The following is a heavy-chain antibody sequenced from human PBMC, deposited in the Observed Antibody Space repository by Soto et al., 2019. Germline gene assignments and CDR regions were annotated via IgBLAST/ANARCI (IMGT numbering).Heavy chain of an antibody. J-gene: IGHJ4*02. CDR3: ARGREVGYSSSWPLDY. V-gene: IGHV1-69*13. CDR2: IIPIFGTA. CDR1: GGTFSSYA. Sequence: ASVKVSCKASGGTFSSYAISWVRQAPGQGLEWMGGIIPIFGTANYAQKFQGRVTITADESTSTAYMELSSLRSEDTAVYYCARGREVGYSSSWPLDYWGQGTLVTV. D-gene: IGHD6-13*01.